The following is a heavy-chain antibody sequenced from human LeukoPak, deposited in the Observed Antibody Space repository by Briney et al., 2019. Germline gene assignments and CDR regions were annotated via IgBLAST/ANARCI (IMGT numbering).Heavy chain of an antibody. CDR3: ARDQYDSVWGSYRPYFDY. Sequence: GASVKVSCKASGYTFTSYGISWVRQAPGQGLEWMGSISIYNGNTKYAHNFQGRVTMTTDTSTSTAYMELRSLRSDDTAVYYCARDQYDSVWGSYRPYFDYWGQGTLVTVSS. CDR1: GYTFTSYG. V-gene: IGHV1-18*01. CDR2: ISIYNGNT. J-gene: IGHJ4*02. D-gene: IGHD3-16*02.